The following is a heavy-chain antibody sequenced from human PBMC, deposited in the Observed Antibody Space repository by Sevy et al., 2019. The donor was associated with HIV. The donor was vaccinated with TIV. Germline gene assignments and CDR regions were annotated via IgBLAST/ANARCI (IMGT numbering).Heavy chain of an antibody. V-gene: IGHV3-7*01. J-gene: IGHJ6*02. Sequence: GESRKISCAASGFTFSSYWMSWVRQAPGKGLEWVANIEQDGSQKYYVDSVKGRVTISRDNAKKSRYLQMKSLRADATAVYYCARVGRDPERSSWYVVEYYYYGMDVWGQGTTVTVSS. CDR3: ARVGRDPERSSWYVVEYYYYGMDV. CDR1: GFTFSSYW. CDR2: IEQDGSQK. D-gene: IGHD6-13*01.